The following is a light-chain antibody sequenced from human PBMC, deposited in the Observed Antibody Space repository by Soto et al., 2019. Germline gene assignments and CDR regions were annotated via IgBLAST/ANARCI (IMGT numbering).Light chain of an antibody. J-gene: IGLJ3*02. CDR1: RSDVGAYKY. V-gene: IGLV2-8*01. CDR3: TSYVGNDIGV. Sequence: QSVLPQPPSASGSPGQSVTISCTGTRSDVGAYKYVSWYQQYPGKAPKLMIYEVTKRPSGVPDRFSGSKSGNTASLTVSGLQAEDEADYYCTSYVGNDIGVFGGGTKLTVL. CDR2: EVT.